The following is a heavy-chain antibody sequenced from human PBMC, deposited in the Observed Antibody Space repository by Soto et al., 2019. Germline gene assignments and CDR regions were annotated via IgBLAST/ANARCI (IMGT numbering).Heavy chain of an antibody. CDR1: GGSFSGYY. CDR2: INHSGST. D-gene: IGHD5-12*01. V-gene: IGHV4-34*01. CDR3: ARGFYGGYYFDY. J-gene: IGHJ4*02. Sequence: SETLSLTCAVYGGSFSGYYWSWIRQPPGKGLEWIGEINHSGSTNYNPSLKSRVTISVDTSKNQFSLKLSSLTAADTAVYYCARGFYGGYYFDYWGQGTLVTVSS.